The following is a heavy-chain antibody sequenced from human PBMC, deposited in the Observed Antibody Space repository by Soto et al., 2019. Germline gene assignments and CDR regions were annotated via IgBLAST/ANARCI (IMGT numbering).Heavy chain of an antibody. CDR3: ARSTTDILTGYYFDY. CDR2: IYYSGST. CDR1: GYSISSGCY. Sequence: SETLSLTCSVSGYSISSGCYWGWCRQPPGKGLEWIGSIYYSGSTYYNPSLKSRVTISVDTPNNQVSLKLSSVTAADTAVYYCARSTTDILTGYYFDYWGQGTLVTVSS. D-gene: IGHD3-9*01. J-gene: IGHJ4*02. V-gene: IGHV4-38-2*01.